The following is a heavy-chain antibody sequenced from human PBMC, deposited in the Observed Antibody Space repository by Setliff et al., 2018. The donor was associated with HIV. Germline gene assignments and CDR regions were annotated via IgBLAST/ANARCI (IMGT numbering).Heavy chain of an antibody. CDR1: GGSINSTSYY. V-gene: IGHV4-39*07. Sequence: SETLSLTCTVSGGSINSTSYYWGWIRQPPGNGLEWIGSIYHTGSTYYKPPLKSRVTISVDTSKNQFSLKLRSVTAADTAVYYCASELQGHSSSWPNYWGQGTLVTSPQ. D-gene: IGHD6-13*01. J-gene: IGHJ4*02. CDR3: ASELQGHSSSWPNY. CDR2: IYHTGST.